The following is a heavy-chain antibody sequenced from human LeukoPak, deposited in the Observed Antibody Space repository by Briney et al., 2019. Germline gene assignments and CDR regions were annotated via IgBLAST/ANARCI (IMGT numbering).Heavy chain of an antibody. CDR3: ARDLRTPGFFDY. CDR1: GFTFNNYW. CDR2: IEQDGSEK. Sequence: GGSLRLSCAASGFTFNNYWMNWVRQAPGKGLEWVANIEQDGSEKYYVDSVKSRFTISRDNAKNSLSLQMNSLRAEDTAVHYCARDLRTPGFFDYWGQGTLVTVSS. J-gene: IGHJ4*02. V-gene: IGHV3-7*01.